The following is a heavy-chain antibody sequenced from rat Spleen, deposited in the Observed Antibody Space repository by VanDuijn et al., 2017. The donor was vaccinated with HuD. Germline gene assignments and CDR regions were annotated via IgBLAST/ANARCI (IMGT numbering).Heavy chain of an antibody. CDR2: ISYDGTTN. V-gene: IGHV5-29*01. J-gene: IGHJ3*01. CDR1: GFTFSDYY. D-gene: IGHD1-11*01. CDR3: ARTGGFPHWFAY. Sequence: EVQLVESDGGLVQPGRSLKLSCAASGFTFSDYYMAWVRQAPTKGLEWVATISYDGTTNYYRDSVKGRFTISRDNAKSTLYLQMDSLRSEDTATYYGARTGGFPHWFAYWGQGTLVTVSS.